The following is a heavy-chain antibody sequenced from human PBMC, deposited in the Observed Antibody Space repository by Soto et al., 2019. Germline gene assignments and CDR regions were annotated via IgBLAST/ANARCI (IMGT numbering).Heavy chain of an antibody. CDR1: GGSISTSNW. Sequence: PSETLSLTCTFSGGSISTSNWWPWVGQPPGKGLEWIGERFHSGSTTYNQSLKSRVTISLDKSTNQFSLKLNSVTAADTAIYYCARSNGDTIYVDYWGQGVLVTVSS. D-gene: IGHD4-17*01. CDR3: ARSNGDTIYVDY. J-gene: IGHJ4*02. CDR2: RFHSGST. V-gene: IGHV4-4*02.